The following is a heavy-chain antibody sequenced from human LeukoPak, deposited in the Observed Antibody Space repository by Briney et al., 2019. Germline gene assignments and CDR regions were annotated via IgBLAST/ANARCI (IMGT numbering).Heavy chain of an antibody. Sequence: ASMKVSCKASGYTFTSYGISWVRQAPGQGLEWMGWISAYNGNTNYAQKLQGRVTMTTDTSTSTAYMELRSLRSDDTAVYYCAREFWSGYYPNDAFDIWGQGTMVTVSS. CDR1: GYTFTSYG. CDR2: ISAYNGNT. D-gene: IGHD3-3*01. V-gene: IGHV1-18*01. J-gene: IGHJ3*02. CDR3: AREFWSGYYPNDAFDI.